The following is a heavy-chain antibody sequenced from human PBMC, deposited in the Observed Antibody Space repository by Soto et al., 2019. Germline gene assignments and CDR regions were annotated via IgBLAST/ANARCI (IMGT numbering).Heavy chain of an antibody. Sequence: GGSLRLSCTASGFTFGDYAMSWFRQAPGKGLEWVGFIRSKAYGGTTEYAASVKGRFTISRDDSKSIAYLQMNSLKTEDTAVYYCTREKRPSLRFLEWSQYYYYGMDVWGQGTKVTVYS. V-gene: IGHV3-49*03. CDR2: IRSKAYGGTT. CDR1: GFTFGDYA. J-gene: IGHJ6*02. CDR3: TREKRPSLRFLEWSQYYYYGMDV. D-gene: IGHD3-3*01.